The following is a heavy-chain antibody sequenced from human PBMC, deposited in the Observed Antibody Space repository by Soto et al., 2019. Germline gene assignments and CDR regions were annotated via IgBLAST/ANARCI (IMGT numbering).Heavy chain of an antibody. V-gene: IGHV1-2*02. CDR1: GYTFTGYY. J-gene: IGHJ6*02. CDR3: ARSLFGYYYGSGPTYGMDV. D-gene: IGHD3-10*01. CDR2: INPNSGGT. Sequence: GASVKVSCKASGYTFTGYYMHWVRQAPGQGLEWMGWINPNSGGTNYAQKFQGRVTMTRDTSISTAYMELSRLRSDDTAVYYCARSLFGYYYGSGPTYGMDVWGQGTTVTAP.